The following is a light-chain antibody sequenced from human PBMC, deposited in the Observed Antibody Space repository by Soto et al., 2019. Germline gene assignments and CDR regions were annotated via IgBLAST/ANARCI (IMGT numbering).Light chain of an antibody. CDR3: ISYTTISTYV. V-gene: IGLV2-14*03. J-gene: IGLJ1*01. Sequence: QSVLTQPASVSGSPGQSIAISCTGTSSDVGSYNYVSWYQHHPGKAPKVMIYDVSSRPSGVSNRFSGPKSGNTASLTISGLQAEDEADYYCISYTTISTYVFGTGTKVT. CDR2: DVS. CDR1: SSDVGSYNY.